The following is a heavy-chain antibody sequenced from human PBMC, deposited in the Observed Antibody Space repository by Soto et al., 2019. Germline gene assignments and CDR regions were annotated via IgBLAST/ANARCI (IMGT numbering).Heavy chain of an antibody. CDR1: GFSFRDYN. CDR3: ARDGPIAAAVTPKPYYFDY. J-gene: IGHJ4*02. V-gene: IGHV3-48*02. CDR2: ITSNGGVI. Sequence: EVQLVESGGGLVQPGESLRLSCAVSGFSFRDYNMNWVRQAPGKGLEWVSYITSNGGVIYYADSVRGRFTISRDNAKNSVYLHMNSLSDGDTAVYYCARDGPIAAAVTPKPYYFDYWGRGTLVTVSS. D-gene: IGHD6-25*01.